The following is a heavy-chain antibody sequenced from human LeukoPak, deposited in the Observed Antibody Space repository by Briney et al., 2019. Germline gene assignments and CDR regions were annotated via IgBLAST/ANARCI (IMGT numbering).Heavy chain of an antibody. D-gene: IGHD6-19*01. J-gene: IGHJ4*02. CDR1: GYTFTGYY. Sequence: ASVKVSCKASGYTFTGYYMHWVRQAPGQGLEWMGWINPNSGGTNYAQKFQGWVTMTRDTSISTAYMELSRLRSDDTAVYYCARDLDYSSGLLPWGQGTLVTVSS. V-gene: IGHV1-2*04. CDR3: ARDLDYSSGLLP. CDR2: INPNSGGT.